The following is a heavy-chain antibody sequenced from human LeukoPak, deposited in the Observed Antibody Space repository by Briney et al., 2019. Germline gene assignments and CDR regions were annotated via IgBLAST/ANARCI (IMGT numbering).Heavy chain of an antibody. CDR2: IYTSGST. CDR3: ARDLGSTDNWFDP. J-gene: IGHJ5*02. Sequence: PSGTLSLTCAVYGGSFSGYYWSWIRQPPGKGLEWIGRIYTSGSTNYNPSLKSRVTMSVDTSKNQFSLKLSSVTAADTAVYYCARDLGSTDNWFDPWGQGTLVTVSS. CDR1: GGSFSGYY. V-gene: IGHV4-4*07. D-gene: IGHD7-27*01.